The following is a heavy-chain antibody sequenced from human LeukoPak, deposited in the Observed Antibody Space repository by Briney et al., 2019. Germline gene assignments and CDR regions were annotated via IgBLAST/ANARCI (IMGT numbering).Heavy chain of an antibody. J-gene: IGHJ3*02. CDR3: ARDYYDSSGYYYGTAAFDI. V-gene: IGHV3-23*01. CDR1: GFTFSSYA. Sequence: TGGSLRLSCAASGFTFSSYAMSWVRQAPGKGLEWVSAISGSGGSTYYADSVKGRFTISRDNSKNTLYLQMNSLRAEDTAVYYCARDYYDSSGYYYGTAAFDIWGQGTMVTVSS. CDR2: ISGSGGST. D-gene: IGHD3-22*01.